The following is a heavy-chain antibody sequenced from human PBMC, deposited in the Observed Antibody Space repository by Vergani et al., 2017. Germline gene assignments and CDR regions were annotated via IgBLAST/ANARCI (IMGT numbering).Heavy chain of an antibody. CDR2: LIPIFGTA. CDR1: GGTFSSYA. D-gene: IGHD1-26*01. Sequence: QVQLVQSGAEVKKPGSSVKVSCKASGGTFSSYAISWVRQAPGQGLEWKGGLIPIFGTANYAQKFQGRVTITADESTSTAYMELSSLRSEDTAVYYCARVLDPRFHSGSYSGVFDYWGQGTLVTVSS. CDR3: ARVLDPRFHSGSYSGVFDY. J-gene: IGHJ4*02. V-gene: IGHV1-69*01.